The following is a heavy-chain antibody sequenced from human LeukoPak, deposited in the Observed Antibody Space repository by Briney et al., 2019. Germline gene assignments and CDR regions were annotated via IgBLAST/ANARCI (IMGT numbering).Heavy chain of an antibody. CDR1: GFTFDDYA. D-gene: IGHD2-15*01. Sequence: GRSLRLSCAASGFTFDDYAMHWVRQAPGKGLEWVSGIGWNSGGIGYADSVKGRFTISRDNAKNSLYLQMNSLRAEDTALYYCAKDNGGGSCRTCYFDYWGQGTLVTVSS. J-gene: IGHJ4*02. CDR3: AKDNGGGSCRTCYFDY. V-gene: IGHV3-9*01. CDR2: IGWNSGGI.